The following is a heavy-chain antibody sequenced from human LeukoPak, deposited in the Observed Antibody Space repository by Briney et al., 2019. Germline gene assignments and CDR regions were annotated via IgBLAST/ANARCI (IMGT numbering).Heavy chain of an antibody. D-gene: IGHD2-21*01. J-gene: IGHJ6*02. CDR1: GFTFSSYS. CDR3: ARDCGRSRDYGMDV. CDR2: ISSSSSYI. V-gene: IGHV3-21*01. Sequence: GGSLRLSCAASGFTFSSYSMNWVRQAPGKGLEWVSSISSSSSYIYYADSVKGRFTISRDNAKNSLYLQMNSLRAEDTAMYYCARDCGRSRDYGMDVWGQGTTVTVSS.